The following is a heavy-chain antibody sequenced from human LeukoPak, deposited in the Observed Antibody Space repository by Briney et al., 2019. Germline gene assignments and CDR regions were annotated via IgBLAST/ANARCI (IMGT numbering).Heavy chain of an antibody. J-gene: IGHJ4*02. Sequence: SSSSYYWGWIRQPPGKGLEWIGIISPGDSDTRYSPSFQGQVTISADKSICTAYLQWSSLKASDTAIYYCARRGDSYGRFDYWGQGILVTVSS. V-gene: IGHV5-51*01. CDR2: ISPGDSDT. CDR3: ARRGDSYGRFDY. CDR1: SSSSYY. D-gene: IGHD5-18*01.